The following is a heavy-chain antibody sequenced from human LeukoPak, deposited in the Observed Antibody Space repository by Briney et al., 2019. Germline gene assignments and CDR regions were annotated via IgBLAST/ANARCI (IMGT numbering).Heavy chain of an antibody. CDR1: GGSINSSS. CDR3: ARGYTYGDF. Sequence: PSETLSPACSVSGGSINSSSWSWIRQPPGKGLEWIAYMYYTGTTKYNPSLSSRVTISVDASKNQFSLKLTSVTAADTAVYYCARGYTYGDFWGPGTLVTVSS. CDR2: MYYTGTT. V-gene: IGHV4-59*08. J-gene: IGHJ4*02. D-gene: IGHD5-18*01.